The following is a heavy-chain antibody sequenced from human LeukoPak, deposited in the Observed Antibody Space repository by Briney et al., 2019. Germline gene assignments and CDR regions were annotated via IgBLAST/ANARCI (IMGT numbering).Heavy chain of an antibody. V-gene: IGHV3-30*18. J-gene: IGHJ4*02. CDR3: AKFLSSVVTENFDY. Sequence: GGSLRLSCAASGFTFSSYGMHWVRQAPGKGLEWVAVISYDGSNKYYADSVKGRFTISRDNSKNTLYLQMNSLRAEDTAVYYCAKFLSSVVTENFDYWGQGTLVTVSS. D-gene: IGHD4-23*01. CDR1: GFTFSSYG. CDR2: ISYDGSNK.